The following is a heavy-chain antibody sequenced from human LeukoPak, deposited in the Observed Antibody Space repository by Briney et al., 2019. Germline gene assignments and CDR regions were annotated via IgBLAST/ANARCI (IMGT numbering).Heavy chain of an antibody. CDR3: AKDRVPSSWYPGDFDY. CDR1: GFTFSSYA. CDR2: ISGSGGST. J-gene: IGHJ4*02. V-gene: IGHV3-23*01. Sequence: GGSLRLSCAASGFTFSSYAMSWVRQAPGKGLEWVSAISGSGGSTYYADSVKGRFTISRDNSKNTLYLQMNSLRAEDTAVYYCAKDRVPSSWYPGDFDYWGQGTLVTVSS. D-gene: IGHD6-13*01.